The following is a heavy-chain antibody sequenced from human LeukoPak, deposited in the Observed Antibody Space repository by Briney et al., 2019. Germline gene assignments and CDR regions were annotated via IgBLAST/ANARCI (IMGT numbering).Heavy chain of an antibody. V-gene: IGHV3-21*01. CDR3: ARDYAIWFGEFALGFDP. J-gene: IGHJ5*02. CDR2: ISSSSSYI. Sequence: GGSLRLSCAASGFTFSSYSMNWVRRAPGKGLEWDSCISSSSSYIYYADSVKGRFTISRDNAKNSLYLQMNSLRAEDTAVYYCARDYAIWFGEFALGFDPWGQGTLVTVSS. D-gene: IGHD3-10*01. CDR1: GFTFSSYS.